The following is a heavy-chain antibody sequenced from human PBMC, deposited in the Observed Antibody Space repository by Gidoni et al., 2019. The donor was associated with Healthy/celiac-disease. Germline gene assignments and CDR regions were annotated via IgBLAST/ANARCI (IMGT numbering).Heavy chain of an antibody. CDR2: LYTSGST. CDR3: ARRSSSGYRFDY. Sequence: QVQLQESGPGLVKPSQPRSLTCPVSGCSIRSGSYHWSWIRQPAGKGLQWIGRLYTSGSTNYTPSLKSRVTISVDTSKNQFSLKLSSVTAADTAVYYCARRSSSGYRFDYWGQGTLVTVSS. V-gene: IGHV4-61*02. CDR1: GCSIRSGSYH. J-gene: IGHJ4*02. D-gene: IGHD3-22*01.